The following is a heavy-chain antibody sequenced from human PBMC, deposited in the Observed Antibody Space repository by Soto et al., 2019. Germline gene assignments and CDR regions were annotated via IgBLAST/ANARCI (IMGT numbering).Heavy chain of an antibody. D-gene: IGHD1-26*01. J-gene: IGHJ4*02. CDR3: GKAVSGSIRYFDY. CDR1: GFTFSSYA. CDR2: ISGSGVST. Sequence: GGSLRLSCAASGFTFSSYAMSWVRQAPGKGLEWVSLISGSGVSTYYADSVKGRFTISRDNSKNTLYLQMNSLRAEDTAVYCCGKAVSGSIRYFDYWGQGTLVTVSS. V-gene: IGHV3-23*01.